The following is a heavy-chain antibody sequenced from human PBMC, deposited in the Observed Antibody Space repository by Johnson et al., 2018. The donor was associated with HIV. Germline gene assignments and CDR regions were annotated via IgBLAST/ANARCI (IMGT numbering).Heavy chain of an antibody. CDR2: MNSDGSST. CDR3: ARDTTSGLDGSSWNGAFDI. D-gene: IGHD6-13*01. V-gene: IGHV3-74*03. Sequence: EVQLVESGGGLVQPGGSLRLSCGASGFSVSNNYMNWVRQAPGTGLVWVSRMNSDGSSTTYADSVKGRFTISRDNSKNTLYLQMNSLRAEDTAVYYCARDTTSGLDGSSWNGAFDIWGQGTMVTVSS. CDR1: GFSVSNNY. J-gene: IGHJ3*02.